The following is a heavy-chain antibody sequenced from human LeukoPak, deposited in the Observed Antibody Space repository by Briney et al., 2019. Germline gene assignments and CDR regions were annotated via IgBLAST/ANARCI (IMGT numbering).Heavy chain of an antibody. J-gene: IGHJ6*03. CDR3: ARDHGSSSWYGNYYYMDV. Sequence: PGGSLRLSCVASGFTFSSYAMHWVRQAPGKGLEWVAVISYDGSYMSYADSVKGRFTISRDNSKNTLYVQMNSLRAEDTAVYYCARDHGSSSWYGNYYYMDVWGKGTTVTVSS. V-gene: IGHV3-30*04. CDR1: GFTFSSYA. D-gene: IGHD6-13*01. CDR2: ISYDGSYM.